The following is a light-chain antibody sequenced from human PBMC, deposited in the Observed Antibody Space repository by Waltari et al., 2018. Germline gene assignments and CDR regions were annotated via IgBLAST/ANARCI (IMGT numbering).Light chain of an antibody. J-gene: IGLJ2*01. CDR1: SGFTVGTFI. CDR3: LMWYNNAWI. CDR2: YNSDSDK. V-gene: IGLV5-45*01. Sequence: QAVLTQPPSLSASPGTSARLTCTLRSGFTVGTFIISWFQQKPGSPPQYLLRYNSDSDKHHGSGVPSRFSGSKDASANAAILLISGLQSEDEADYFCLMWYNNAWIFGGGTKLTVL.